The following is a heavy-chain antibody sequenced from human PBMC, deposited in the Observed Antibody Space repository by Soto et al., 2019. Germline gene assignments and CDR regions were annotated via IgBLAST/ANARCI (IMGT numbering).Heavy chain of an antibody. D-gene: IGHD3-10*01. Sequence: PGGSLRLSCAASGFRFGSYWMSWVRQAPGKGLEWLATIHEDGGEKKYVDSVKGRFTMSRDNAKNSLYLQMDSLRVEDTAVYYCARDSGYDSGSSVNHYLDQWGHGTLVTVS. V-gene: IGHV3-7*01. J-gene: IGHJ4*01. CDR1: GFRFGSYW. CDR2: IHEDGGEK. CDR3: ARDSGYDSGSSVNHYLDQ.